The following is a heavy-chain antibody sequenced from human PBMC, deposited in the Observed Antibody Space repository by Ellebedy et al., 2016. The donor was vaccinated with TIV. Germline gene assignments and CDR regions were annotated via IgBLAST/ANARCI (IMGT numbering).Heavy chain of an antibody. CDR3: ARMGRQMVFDI. V-gene: IGHV1-46*01. Sequence: ASVKVSCXASGYTFTSYYMHWVRQAPGQGLEWMGIINPSGGSTSYAQKFQGRVTMTRDTSTSTVYMELSSLRSEDTAVYYCARMGRQMVFDIWGQGTMVTVSS. D-gene: IGHD3-10*01. J-gene: IGHJ3*02. CDR2: INPSGGST. CDR1: GYTFTSYY.